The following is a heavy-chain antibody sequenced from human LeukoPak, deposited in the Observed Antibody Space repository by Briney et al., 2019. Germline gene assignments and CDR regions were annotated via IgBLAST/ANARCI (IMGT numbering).Heavy chain of an antibody. Sequence: WVRQPPGKGLEWIGYIYYSGSTYYNPSLKSRVTISVDTSKNQFSLKLSSVTAADTAVYYCARDLLNEGNHLDYWGQGTLVTVSS. D-gene: IGHD4-23*01. V-gene: IGHV4-30-4*01. CDR3: ARDLLNEGNHLDY. CDR2: IYYSGST. J-gene: IGHJ4*02.